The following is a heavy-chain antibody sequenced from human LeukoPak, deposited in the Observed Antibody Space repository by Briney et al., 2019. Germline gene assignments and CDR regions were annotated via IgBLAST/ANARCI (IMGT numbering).Heavy chain of an antibody. D-gene: IGHD1-26*01. CDR1: GFTFCSYT. J-gene: IGHJ4*02. Sequence: GSLRLSCAASGFTFCSYTMNWVRQAPGKGLEWVSSISSSSSYIYYADSVKGRFTISRDNAKNSLYLQMNSLRAEDTAVYYCARDREGSGTYLDYWGQGTLVTVSS. CDR3: ARDREGSGTYLDY. V-gene: IGHV3-21*01. CDR2: ISSSSSYI.